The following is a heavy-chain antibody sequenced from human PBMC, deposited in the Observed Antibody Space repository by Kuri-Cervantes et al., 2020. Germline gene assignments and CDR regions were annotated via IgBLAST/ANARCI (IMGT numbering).Heavy chain of an antibody. Sequence: GESLKISCAASGFTFSSFGMHWVRQAPGKGLEWVAVISYDGSTKYYADSVKGRFTISRDNSKNTLYLQMNSLRAEDTAVYYCARGYCSGGSCYSADWGQGTLVTVSS. CDR3: ARGYCSGGSCYSAD. D-gene: IGHD2-15*01. V-gene: IGHV3-30*03. J-gene: IGHJ4*02. CDR1: GFTFSSFG. CDR2: ISYDGSTK.